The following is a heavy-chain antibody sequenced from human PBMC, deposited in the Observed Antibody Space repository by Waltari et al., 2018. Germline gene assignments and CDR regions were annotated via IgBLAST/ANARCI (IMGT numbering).Heavy chain of an antibody. V-gene: IGHV7-4-1*02. D-gene: IGHD6-13*01. Sequence: QVQLVQSGSELTKPGASVKVSCKASGYTFTSYAMNWVRQAPGQGLEWMGWINTNTGNPTYAQGFTGRFVFSLDTSVSTAYLQISSLKAEDTAVYYCAREQQLVLAYYYYGMDVWGQGTTVTVSS. J-gene: IGHJ6*02. CDR2: INTNTGNP. CDR3: AREQQLVLAYYYYGMDV. CDR1: GYTFTSYA.